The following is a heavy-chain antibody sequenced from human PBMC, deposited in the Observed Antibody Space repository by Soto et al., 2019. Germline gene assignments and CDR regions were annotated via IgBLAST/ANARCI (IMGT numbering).Heavy chain of an antibody. Sequence: QVQLVASGGGVVQPGRSLRLSCAASGFTFSSYDMHWVRQAPGKGLEWVAVISYDGSKKDHADSVKCRFTISRDNSTNTLDLRMHSLRTEDTAGYYCAKGGRGSEYLLVYCGQGPLVSVSS. J-gene: IGHJ4*02. D-gene: IGHD1-26*01. V-gene: IGHV3-30*18. CDR1: GFTFSSYD. CDR2: ISYDGSKK. CDR3: AKGGRGSEYLLVY.